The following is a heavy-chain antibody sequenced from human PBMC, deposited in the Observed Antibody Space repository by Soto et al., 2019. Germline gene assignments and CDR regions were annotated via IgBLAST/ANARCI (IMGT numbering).Heavy chain of an antibody. J-gene: IGHJ4*02. D-gene: IGHD3-22*01. CDR2: IMPFFGSG. V-gene: IGHV1-69*01. CDR1: RGTFTNYA. CDR3: ARDRAGYYSHFVY. Sequence: QVYLVQSGAEVKKPGSSVKVSCKALRGTFTNYAFSWVRQAPGQGLEWMGGIMPFFGSGNYAQKFQGRINITADESTSSVYLELTSLRSEDTAVYYCARDRAGYYSHFVYGGQGTLVTFSS.